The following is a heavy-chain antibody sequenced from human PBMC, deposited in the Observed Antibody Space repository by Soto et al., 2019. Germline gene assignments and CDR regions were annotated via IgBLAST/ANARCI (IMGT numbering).Heavy chain of an antibody. CDR2: IYYSGST. CDR1: GGSLSSSSYY. J-gene: IGHJ3*02. Sequence: SETLSLTCTVSGGSLSSSSYYWGWIRQPPGKGLEWIGSIYYSGSTYYNPSLKSRVTISVDTSKNQFSLKLSSVTAADTAVYYCARRPWGYGDALDIWGQGTMVTVSS. V-gene: IGHV4-39*01. D-gene: IGHD5-12*01. CDR3: ARRPWGYGDALDI.